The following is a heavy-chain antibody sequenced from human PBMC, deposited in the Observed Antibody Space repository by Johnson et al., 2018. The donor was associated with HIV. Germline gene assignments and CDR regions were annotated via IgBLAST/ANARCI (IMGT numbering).Heavy chain of an antibody. J-gene: IGHJ3*02. CDR3: ARAAYVHVDILTGPPLEDAFDI. Sequence: QMLLVESGGGVVRPGGSLRLSCAASGFTFDDYGMSWVRQAPGKGLEWVAVISYDGSNKYYDDSVKGRFTISSDKSKNTLYLQMNSLRAEDTAVYYCARAAYVHVDILTGPPLEDAFDIWGQGTMVTVSS. CDR1: GFTFDDYG. V-gene: IGHV3-30*03. D-gene: IGHD3-9*01. CDR2: ISYDGSNK.